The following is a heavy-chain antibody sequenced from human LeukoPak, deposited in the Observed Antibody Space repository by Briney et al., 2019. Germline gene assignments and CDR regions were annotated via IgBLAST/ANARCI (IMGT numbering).Heavy chain of an antibody. J-gene: IGHJ4*02. D-gene: IGHD1-14*01. CDR3: ARDITSHYFDS. V-gene: IGHV3-33*01. CDR2: IWYDGSDK. CDR1: GFTFTRHG. Sequence: GRSLRLSCSAYGFTFTRHGMHWVRQAPGKGLEWVGVIWYDGSDKYYTDSVKGRFPISRDNSGHTLYLQMNSLRVEDTTIYYCARDITSHYFDSCGQGALVTVSS.